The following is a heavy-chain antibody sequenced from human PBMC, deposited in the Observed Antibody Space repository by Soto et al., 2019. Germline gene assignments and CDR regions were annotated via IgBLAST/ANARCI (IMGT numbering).Heavy chain of an antibody. V-gene: IGHV1-24*01. CDR3: ATGGYSSSWWDPPSDY. CDR1: GYTLTELS. D-gene: IGHD6-13*01. J-gene: IGHJ4*02. Sequence: GASGKVSCKVSGYTLTELSMHWVRQAPGKGLEWMGGFDPEDGETIYAQKFQGRVTMTEDTSTDTAYMELSSLRSEDTAVYYCATGGYSSSWWDPPSDYWGQGTLVTVSS. CDR2: FDPEDGET.